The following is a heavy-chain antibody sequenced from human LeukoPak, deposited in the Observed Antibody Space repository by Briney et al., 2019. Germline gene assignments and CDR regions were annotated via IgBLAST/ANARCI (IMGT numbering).Heavy chain of an antibody. CDR3: ARRLTQYDCFDP. Sequence: SQTLSLTCAISGGSVSSNGVTWNWIRQSPSRGLEWLGRTYYRSTWYNDYAVSVRGRITVNPDTSKNQFSLHLSSVTPEDTAVYYCARRLTQYDCFDPWGQGILVTVSS. V-gene: IGHV6-1*01. CDR1: GGSVSSNGVT. CDR2: TYYRSTWYN. D-gene: IGHD2-2*01. J-gene: IGHJ5*02.